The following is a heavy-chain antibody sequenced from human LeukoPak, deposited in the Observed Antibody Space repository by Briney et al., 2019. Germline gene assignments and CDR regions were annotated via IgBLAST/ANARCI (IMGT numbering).Heavy chain of an antibody. D-gene: IGHD3-16*01. J-gene: IGHJ3*02. V-gene: IGHV1-46*01. CDR3: ARGSGGGAMKHAFDI. Sequence: ASVKVSCKASGYTFTSYYMHWVRQAPGQGLEWMGIINPSGGSTSYAQKFQGRVTMTRDTSTSTVYMELSSLRSEDTAVYYCARGSGGGAMKHAFDIWGQGTMVTVSS. CDR2: INPSGGST. CDR1: GYTFTSYY.